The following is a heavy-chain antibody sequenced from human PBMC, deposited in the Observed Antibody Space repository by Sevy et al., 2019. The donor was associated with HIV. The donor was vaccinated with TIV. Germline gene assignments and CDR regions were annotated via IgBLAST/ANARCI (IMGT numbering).Heavy chain of an antibody. J-gene: IGHJ3*02. V-gene: IGHV5-51*01. CDR3: ARQRIYYDSSGYYYSQGIVNSDAFDI. Sequence: GESLKISCKGSGYSFTSYWIGWVRQMPGKGLEWMGIIYPGDSDTRYSPSFQGQVTISADKSISTAYLQWSSLKASDTAMYYCARQRIYYDSSGYYYSQGIVNSDAFDIWGQGTMVTVSS. CDR2: IYPGDSDT. D-gene: IGHD3-22*01. CDR1: GYSFTSYW.